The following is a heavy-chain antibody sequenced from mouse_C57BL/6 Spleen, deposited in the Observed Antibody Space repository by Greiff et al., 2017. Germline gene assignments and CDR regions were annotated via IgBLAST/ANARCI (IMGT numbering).Heavy chain of an antibody. D-gene: IGHD2-3*01. J-gene: IGHJ3*01. CDR2: ISSGGSYT. CDR3: ARGYDGYFLAY. Sequence: EVQLVESGGDLVKPGGSLKLSCAASGFTFSSYGMSWVRQTPDKRLEWVATISSGGSYTYYPDSVKGRFTISRDNAKNTLYLQMSSLKSEDTAMYYCARGYDGYFLAYWGQGTLVTVSA. V-gene: IGHV5-6*01. CDR1: GFTFSSYG.